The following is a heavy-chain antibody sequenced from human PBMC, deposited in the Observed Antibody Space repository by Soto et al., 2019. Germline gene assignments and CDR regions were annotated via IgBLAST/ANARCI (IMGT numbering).Heavy chain of an antibody. CDR2: IKQDGSEK. Sequence: GGSLRLSCAASGFTFSSYWMSWVRQAPGKGLEWVANIKQDGSEKYYVDSVKGRFTISRDNAKNSLYLQMNSLRAEDTAVYYCAREEGSSWYMYYYYGMDVWGQGTTVTVSS. CDR3: AREEGSSWYMYYYYGMDV. V-gene: IGHV3-7*01. J-gene: IGHJ6*02. CDR1: GFTFSSYW. D-gene: IGHD6-13*01.